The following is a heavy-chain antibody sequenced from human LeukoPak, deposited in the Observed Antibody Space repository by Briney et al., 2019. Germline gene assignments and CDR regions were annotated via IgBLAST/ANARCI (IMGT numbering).Heavy chain of an antibody. J-gene: IGHJ6*02. CDR1: GGSISSSSYY. CDR2: IYYSGST. V-gene: IGHV4-39*07. Sequence: SETLSLTCTVSGGSISSSSYYWGWIRQPPGKGLEWIGSIYYSGSTYYNPSLKSRVTISVDTSKNQFSLKLSSVTAADTAVYYCARHSGGDYYYGMDVWGQGTTVTVPS. D-gene: IGHD2-21*01. CDR3: ARHSGGDYYYGMDV.